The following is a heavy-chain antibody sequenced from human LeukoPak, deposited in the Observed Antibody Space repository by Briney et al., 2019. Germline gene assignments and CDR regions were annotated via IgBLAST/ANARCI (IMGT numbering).Heavy chain of an antibody. D-gene: IGHD2-15*01. CDR2: INPSGGST. Sequence: ASVKVSCKASGYTFTSYYMHWVRQAPGQGLEWMGIINPSGGSTSYAQKFQGRVTMTRDTSTSTAYMELSSLRSEDTAVYYCARGSRGYCSGGSCYFYYYYYMDVWGKGTTVTVSS. CDR3: ARGSRGYCSGGSCYFYYYYYMDV. V-gene: IGHV1-46*01. CDR1: GYTFTSYY. J-gene: IGHJ6*03.